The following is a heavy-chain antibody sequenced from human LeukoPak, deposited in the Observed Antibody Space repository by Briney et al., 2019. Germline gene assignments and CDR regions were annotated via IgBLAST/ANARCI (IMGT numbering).Heavy chain of an antibody. D-gene: IGHD3-16*02. V-gene: IGHV1-8*01. J-gene: IGHJ4*02. CDR3: ARGSRGELSLDFDY. CDR2: MNPNSGNT. Sequence: ASVKVSCKASGYTFTSYDINWVRQATGQGLEWMGWMNPNSGNTGYAQKFQGRVTMTRNTSISTAYMELSSLRSEDTAVYYCARGSRGELSLDFDYWGQGTLVTVSS. CDR1: GYTFTSYD.